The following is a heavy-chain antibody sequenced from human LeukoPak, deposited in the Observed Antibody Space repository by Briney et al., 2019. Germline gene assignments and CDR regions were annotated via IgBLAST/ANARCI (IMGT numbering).Heavy chain of an antibody. CDR2: INHSGRT. V-gene: IGHV4-34*01. J-gene: IGHJ6*02. Sequence: SETLSLTCAVYGGSFSGYDWSWIRQPPGKGLEWIGEINHSGRTNYNPSLKSRVTISVDTSKNQFSLKLSSVTAADTAVYYCAREEGIVVSPFYYYYGMDVWGQGTTVTVSS. CDR3: AREEGIVVSPFYYYYGMDV. D-gene: IGHD3-22*01. CDR1: GGSFSGYD.